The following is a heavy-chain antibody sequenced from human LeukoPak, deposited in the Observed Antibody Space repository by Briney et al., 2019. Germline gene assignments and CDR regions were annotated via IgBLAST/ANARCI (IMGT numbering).Heavy chain of an antibody. CDR3: ARRGSPGHFDY. CDR1: GFTFSSYW. V-gene: IGHV3-74*01. D-gene: IGHD1-26*01. J-gene: IGHJ4*02. Sequence: GGSLRLSCAASGFTFSSYWMHWVRQAPGKGLVWVSRINSDGSSTSYADSVKGRFTISRDNAKNTLYLQMNSLSAEGTAVYYCARRGSPGHFDYWGQGTLVTVSS. CDR2: INSDGSST.